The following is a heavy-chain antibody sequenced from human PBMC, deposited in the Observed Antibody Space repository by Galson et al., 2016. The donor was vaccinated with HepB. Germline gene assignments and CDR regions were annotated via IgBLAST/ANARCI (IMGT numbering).Heavy chain of an antibody. Sequence: SETLSLTCSVSGGSISSNTHYWGWIRQPPGKGLEWIATIYSSGRTYYNPSLKSRVTISVDTSKNQFSLQLRSLTAADTAVFYCMSRSINYDFWSGSHVPDYWGQGTLVTVSS. J-gene: IGHJ4*02. V-gene: IGHV4-39*01. D-gene: IGHD3-3*01. CDR1: GGSISSNTHY. CDR3: MSRSINYDFWSGSHVPDY. CDR2: IYSSGRT.